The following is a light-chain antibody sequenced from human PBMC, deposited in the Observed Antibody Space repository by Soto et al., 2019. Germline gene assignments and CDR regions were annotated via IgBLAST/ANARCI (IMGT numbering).Light chain of an antibody. CDR1: SSDIGDYNY. J-gene: IGLJ3*02. CDR2: DVS. V-gene: IGLV2-14*01. Sequence: QSALTQPASVSGSPGQSITISCKGTSSDIGDYNYVSWYQHHPGKAPKLMIYDVSNRPSGISNRFFGSKSGNTASLTISGLQAEDEANYYCSSYTSTSRLEVFGGGTKLTVL. CDR3: SSYTSTSRLEV.